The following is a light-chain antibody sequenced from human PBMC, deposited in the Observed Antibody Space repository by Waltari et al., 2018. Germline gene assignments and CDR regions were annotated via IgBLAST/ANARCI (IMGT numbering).Light chain of an antibody. Sequence: DIQMTQSPSSLSASVGDRVTITCRASQSISSYLNWYQQKPGQAPKLLIYAASSLQSGVPSRFSCSGSGTDFTLTISSLQPEDFATYYCQQSYSTPPGTFGQGTKLEIK. J-gene: IGKJ2*02. V-gene: IGKV1-39*01. CDR2: AAS. CDR3: QQSYSTPPGT. CDR1: QSISSY.